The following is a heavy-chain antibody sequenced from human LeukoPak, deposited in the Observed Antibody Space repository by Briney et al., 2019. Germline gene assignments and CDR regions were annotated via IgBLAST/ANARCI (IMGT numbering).Heavy chain of an antibody. CDR3: ARPYYYDSRIDP. V-gene: IGHV4-30-4*01. CDR2: MYYSGST. CDR1: GGSISSGDYY. D-gene: IGHD3-22*01. J-gene: IGHJ5*02. Sequence: PSQTLSLTCTVSGGSISSGDYYWSWIRQPPGKGLEWIAYMYYSGSTYYNSSLKSRVTMSADTSKNQLSLKLSSVTAADTAVYYCARPYYYDSRIDPWGQGILVTVSS.